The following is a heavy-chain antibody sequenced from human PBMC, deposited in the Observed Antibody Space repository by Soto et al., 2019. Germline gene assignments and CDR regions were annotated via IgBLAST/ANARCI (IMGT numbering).Heavy chain of an antibody. Sequence: QVQRVQSGAEVKKPGSSVKVSCKASGGTFSSYAISWVRQAPGQGLEWMGGIIPIFGTANYAQKFQGRVTITADESTSTAYMELSSLRSEDTAVYYCARSGRGYSSSKSYGMDVWGQGTTVTVSS. CDR2: IIPIFGTA. CDR1: GGTFSSYA. J-gene: IGHJ6*02. D-gene: IGHD6-13*01. V-gene: IGHV1-69*01. CDR3: ARSGRGYSSSKSYGMDV.